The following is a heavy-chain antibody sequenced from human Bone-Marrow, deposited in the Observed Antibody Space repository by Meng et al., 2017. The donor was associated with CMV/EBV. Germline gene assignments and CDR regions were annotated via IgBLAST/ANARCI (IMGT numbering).Heavy chain of an antibody. J-gene: IGHJ6*02. D-gene: IGHD5-18*01. V-gene: IGHV5-51*01. Sequence: GESLKISGKGSGYSFTSYWIGWVRQMPGKGLEWMGIISPGDSDTRYSPSFQGQVTILADKSISTAYLQWSSLKASDTAMYYCASGTQVDTAMSGMDVWGQGTTVTVSS. CDR2: ISPGDSDT. CDR1: GYSFTSYW. CDR3: ASGTQVDTAMSGMDV.